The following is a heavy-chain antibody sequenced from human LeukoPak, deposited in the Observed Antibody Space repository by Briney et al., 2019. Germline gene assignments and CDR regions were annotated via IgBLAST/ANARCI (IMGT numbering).Heavy chain of an antibody. J-gene: IGHJ4*02. CDR1: GYPISSGYY. D-gene: IGHD3-22*01. CDR2: IYHSGST. V-gene: IGHV4-38-2*02. CDR3: AGDSSGYYYFDY. Sequence: SETLSLTCTVSGYPISSGYYWGWIRPPPGKGLEWIGSIYHSGSTYYNPSLKSRVTISVDTSKNQFSLKLSSVTAADTAVYYCAGDSSGYYYFDYWGQGTLVTVSS.